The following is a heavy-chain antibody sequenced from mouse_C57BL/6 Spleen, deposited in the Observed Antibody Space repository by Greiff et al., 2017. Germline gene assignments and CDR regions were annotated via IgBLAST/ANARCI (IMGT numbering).Heavy chain of an antibody. Sequence: EVKLVASGEGLVKPGGSLKLSCAASGFTFSSYAMSWVRPTPEKRLAWVAYISSGGDYIYYADPVKGRFTISRDNARNTLYLQMSSLKSEDTAMYYCTRDSSGYYFDYWGQGTTLTVSS. J-gene: IGHJ2*01. CDR2: ISSGGDYI. V-gene: IGHV5-9-1*02. D-gene: IGHD3-2*02. CDR1: GFTFSSYA. CDR3: TRDSSGYYFDY.